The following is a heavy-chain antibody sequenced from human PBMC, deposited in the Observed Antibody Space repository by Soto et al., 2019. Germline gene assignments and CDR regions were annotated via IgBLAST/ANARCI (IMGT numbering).Heavy chain of an antibody. V-gene: IGHV4-31*03. CDR2: IYYSGST. D-gene: IGHD2-2*01. CDR3: ARGWGYCSSTSCYVWFDP. Sequence: SETLSLTCTVSGGSISIGGYYWSCIRQHPGKGLEWIGYIYYSGSTYYNPSLKSRVTISVDTSKNQFSLKLSSVTAADTAVYYCARGWGYCSSTSCYVWFDPWGQGTLVTVSS. CDR1: GGSISIGGYY. J-gene: IGHJ5*02.